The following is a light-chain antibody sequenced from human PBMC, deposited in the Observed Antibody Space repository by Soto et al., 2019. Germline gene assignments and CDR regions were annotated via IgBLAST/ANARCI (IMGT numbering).Light chain of an antibody. CDR1: SSDVGGYNC. CDR2: DVT. Sequence: QSALTQPRSVSGSPGQPVTISCTGTSSDVGGYNCVSWYQQHPGKAPQLMIYDVTQRPSGVPDRFSGSKSGNTASLTISGLQAEDEADYYCCSHSASYTFVFGNGTKVTV. CDR3: CSHSASYTFV. V-gene: IGLV2-11*01. J-gene: IGLJ1*01.